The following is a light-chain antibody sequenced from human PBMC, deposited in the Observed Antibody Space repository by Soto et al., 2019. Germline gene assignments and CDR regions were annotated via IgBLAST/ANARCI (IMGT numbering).Light chain of an antibody. CDR2: DVT. J-gene: IGLJ2*01. CDR3: CSYAGSYTLGA. Sequence: QSALTPPRSVSGSPGQSVTISCTGTSSDVGGYNYVSWYQQHPGKAPKLMIYDVTERPSGVPDRFSGSKSGNTASLTISGLRAEDEADYYCCSYAGSYTLGAFGGGTKLTVL. CDR1: SSDVGGYNY. V-gene: IGLV2-11*01.